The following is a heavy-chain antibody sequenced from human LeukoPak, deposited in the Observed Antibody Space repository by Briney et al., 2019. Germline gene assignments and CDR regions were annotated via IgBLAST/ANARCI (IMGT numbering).Heavy chain of an antibody. D-gene: IGHD2-2*01. CDR3: ARVHQGCSSTSCYADYYYYGMDV. CDR2: ISAYNGNT. V-gene: IGHV1-18*01. CDR1: GYTFTSYG. Sequence: ASVKVSCKASGYTFTSYGISWVRQAPGQGLEWMGWISAYNGNTNYAQKLQGRVTMTTDTSTSTAYMELRSLRSDDTAVYYCARVHQGCSSTSCYADYYYYGMDVWGQGTTVTVSS. J-gene: IGHJ6*02.